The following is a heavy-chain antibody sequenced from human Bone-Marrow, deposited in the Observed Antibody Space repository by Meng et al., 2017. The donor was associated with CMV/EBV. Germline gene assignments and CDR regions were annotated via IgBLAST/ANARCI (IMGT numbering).Heavy chain of an antibody. J-gene: IGHJ4*02. D-gene: IGHD2-2*01. CDR3: ARARVVVPAAMAY. CDR1: GGSISSSSYY. Sequence: SETLSLTCTVSGGSISSSSYYWGWIRQPPGKGLEWIGYIHHSGDSYYSPSLKSRVTMSVDTSKNQLSLRVNSVTAADTAVYYCARARVVVPAAMAYWGQGTRVTGSS. CDR2: IHHSGDS. V-gene: IGHV4-31*03.